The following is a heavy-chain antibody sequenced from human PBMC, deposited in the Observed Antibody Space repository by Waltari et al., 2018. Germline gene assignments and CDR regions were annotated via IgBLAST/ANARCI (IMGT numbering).Heavy chain of an antibody. J-gene: IGHJ4*01. V-gene: IGHV3-23*01. CDR2: ISGSGGSK. D-gene: IGHD3-16*02. CDR3: AKVVSKRRDFDY. CDR1: GFTFSSYA. Sequence: EVQLLESGGGLVQPGGSLRLSCAASGFTFSSYAMSWVRQAPGKGWEWVSAISGSGGSKYYADSVKGRFTISRDNSKNTLYLKMNSLRAEDTAVYYCAKVVSKRRDFDYWGQGTLVTVSS.